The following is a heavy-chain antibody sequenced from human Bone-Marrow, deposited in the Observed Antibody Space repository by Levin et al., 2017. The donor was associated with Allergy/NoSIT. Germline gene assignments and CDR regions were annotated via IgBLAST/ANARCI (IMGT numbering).Heavy chain of an antibody. CDR1: GGSISSGDYY. CDR3: ARRYGDRYWYFDL. V-gene: IGHV4-30-4*01. CDR2: IYYSGST. D-gene: IGHD4-17*01. J-gene: IGHJ2*01. Sequence: SETLSLTCTVSGGSISSGDYYWSWIRQPPGKGLEWIGYIYYSGSTYYNPSLKSRVTISVDTSKNQFSLKLSSVTAADTAVYYCARRYGDRYWYFDLWGRGTLVTVSS.